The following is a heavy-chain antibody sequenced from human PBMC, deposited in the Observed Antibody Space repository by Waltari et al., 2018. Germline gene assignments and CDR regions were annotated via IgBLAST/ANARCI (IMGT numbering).Heavy chain of an antibody. V-gene: IGHV4-38-2*02. Sequence: QVQLQESGPGLVKPSETLSLTCAVSYSISSGYYWGWVLQPPGKGLGRIEGIYHSWCTTNDPSLKSRVTRSVKPSKRQFSLKRSSVTAANTAVYYCARDKWYSGSSGWFDPWGQGTLVTVST. D-gene: IGHD1-26*01. CDR3: ARDKWYSGSSGWFDP. CDR2: IYHSWCT. CDR1: YSISSGYY. J-gene: IGHJ5*02.